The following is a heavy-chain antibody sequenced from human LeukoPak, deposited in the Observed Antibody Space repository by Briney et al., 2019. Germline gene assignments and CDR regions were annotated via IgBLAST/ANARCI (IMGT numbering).Heavy chain of an antibody. CDR1: GFTFSSYA. Sequence: GGSLRLSCAASGFTFSSYAMNWVRQAPGKGLEWVSGVSDGGGGTYYADAVKGRFTISRDNSENTLYLQMNSLRAEDTALYYCAKAYSSGPRGYFDYWGQGTLVTVSS. D-gene: IGHD6-19*01. CDR2: VSDGGGGT. J-gene: IGHJ4*02. CDR3: AKAYSSGPRGYFDY. V-gene: IGHV3-23*01.